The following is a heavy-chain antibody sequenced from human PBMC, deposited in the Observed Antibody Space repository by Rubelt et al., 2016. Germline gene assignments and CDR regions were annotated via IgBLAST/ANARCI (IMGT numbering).Heavy chain of an antibody. CDR2: IWYDGSNK. V-gene: IGHV3-33*06. CDR1: GFTFSSYS. Sequence: VQLVESGGGLVQPGGSLRLSCAASGFTFSSYSMNWVRQAPGKGLEWVAVIWYDGSNKYYADSVKGRFPISSDNSKNTLYLQMNSLRAEYTDVYYCAKENSGLYFRDDWGQGTLVTVSS. CDR3: AKENSGLYFRDD. J-gene: IGHJ4*02. D-gene: IGHD6-19*01.